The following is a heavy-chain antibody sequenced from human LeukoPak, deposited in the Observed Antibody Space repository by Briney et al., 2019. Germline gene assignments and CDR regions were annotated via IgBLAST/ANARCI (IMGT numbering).Heavy chain of an antibody. CDR2: MNPNSGNT. CDR3: ARVYSRRSSGYYYADY. D-gene: IGHD3-22*01. V-gene: IGHV1-8*01. CDR1: GYTFSSYD. J-gene: IGHJ4*02. Sequence: ASAKVSCKASGYTFSSYDINWVRQATGQGLEWMGWMNPNSGNTGYAQKFQGRVTMTRNTSINTAYMELSNLRSEDTAVYYCARVYSRRSSGYYYADYWGQGALVTVSS.